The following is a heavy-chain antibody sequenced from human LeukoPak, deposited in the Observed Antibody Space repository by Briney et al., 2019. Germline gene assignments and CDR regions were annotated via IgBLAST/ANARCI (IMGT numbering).Heavy chain of an antibody. J-gene: IGHJ4*02. CDR2: ISWNSGSI. V-gene: IGHV3-9*01. CDR1: GFTFDDYA. Sequence: PGGSLRLSCAASGFTFDDYAMHWVRQAPGKGLEWVSGISWNSGSIGYADSVKGRFTISRDNAKNSLYLQMNSLRAEDTAVYYCARDPSDHYYDFWSGYRVSPYFDYWGQGALVTVSS. D-gene: IGHD3-3*01. CDR3: ARDPSDHYYDFWSGYRVSPYFDY.